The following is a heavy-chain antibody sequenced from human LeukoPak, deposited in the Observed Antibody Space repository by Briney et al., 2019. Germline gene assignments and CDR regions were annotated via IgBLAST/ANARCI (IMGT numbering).Heavy chain of an antibody. Sequence: GGSLRLSCAASGFTFSSYAMHWVRQAPGKGLEWVAVISYDGSNKYYADSVKGRFTISRDNSKNTLYLQMNSLRAEDTAVYYCARAPTPGRPLFDYWGQGTLVTVSS. V-gene: IGHV3-30*04. J-gene: IGHJ4*02. D-gene: IGHD6-25*01. CDR1: GFTFSSYA. CDR3: ARAPTPGRPLFDY. CDR2: ISYDGSNK.